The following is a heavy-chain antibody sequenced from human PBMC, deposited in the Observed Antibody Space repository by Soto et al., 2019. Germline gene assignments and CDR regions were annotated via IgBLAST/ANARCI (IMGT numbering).Heavy chain of an antibody. Sequence: QVQLVQSGAEVKKPGASVKVSYKASGYTFSSYGISWVRQAPGQGLEWMGWISAYNGNTNFPQKFQGRVTMTTDTSTSTAYMELRSLRSDDTAVYFCARRGPGDPINYYYYGMDVWGQGTTVTVSS. CDR3: ARRGPGDPINYYYYGMDV. D-gene: IGHD4-17*01. V-gene: IGHV1-18*04. CDR1: GYTFSSYG. CDR2: ISAYNGNT. J-gene: IGHJ6*02.